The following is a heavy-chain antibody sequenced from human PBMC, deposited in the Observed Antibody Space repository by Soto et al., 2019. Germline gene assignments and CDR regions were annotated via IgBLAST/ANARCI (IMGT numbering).Heavy chain of an antibody. J-gene: IGHJ4*02. V-gene: IGHV1-2*04. D-gene: IGHD3-9*01. Sequence: ASVKVSCKASGYTFTGYYMHWVRQAPGQGLEWMGWINPNSGGTNYAQKFQGWVTMTRDTSISTAYMELSRLRSDDTAVYYCARALYYDILTGYYYFDYWGQGTLVTLS. CDR3: ARALYYDILTGYYYFDY. CDR2: INPNSGGT. CDR1: GYTFTGYY.